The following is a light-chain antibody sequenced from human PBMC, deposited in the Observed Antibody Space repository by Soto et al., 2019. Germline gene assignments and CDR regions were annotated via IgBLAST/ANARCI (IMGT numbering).Light chain of an antibody. CDR3: QQRSNWPPLT. CDR1: QSVSSY. V-gene: IGKV3-11*01. J-gene: IGKJ4*01. Sequence: EIVLTQSPATLSLSPGERVTLSCRASQSVSSYLAWYQQKPGQAPRLLIYDASNRSTGIPARFSGSGSGTDFTLTISSLEPEDFAVYCCQQRSNWPPLTFGGGTKVEI. CDR2: DAS.